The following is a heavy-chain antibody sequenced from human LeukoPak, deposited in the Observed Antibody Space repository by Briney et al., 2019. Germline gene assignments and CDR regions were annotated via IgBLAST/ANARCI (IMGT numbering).Heavy chain of an antibody. V-gene: IGHV1-2*02. CDR2: INPNSGGT. CDR3: ARRDLRYYYYGMDV. D-gene: IGHD4-17*01. CDR1: GYTFTGYY. Sequence: ASVKVSCKASGYTFTGYYMHWVRQAPGQGLEWMGWINPNSGGTNYAQKFQGRVTMTRDTSIRTAYMELSRLRSDDTAVYYCARRDLRYYYYGMDVWGQGTTVTVSS. J-gene: IGHJ6*02.